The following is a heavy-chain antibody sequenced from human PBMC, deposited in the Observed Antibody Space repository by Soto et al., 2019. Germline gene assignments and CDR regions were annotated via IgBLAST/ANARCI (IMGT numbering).Heavy chain of an antibody. CDR2: ISDSSSYI. V-gene: IGHV3-21*01. Sequence: GGSLRLSCATSGFTFSSYSMNWVRQAPGKGLEWVSSISDSSSYIYYVDSVKGRFTISRDNAKNSLYLQMNSLRAEDTALYYCARDMVVWFGELTPSYGMDVWGQGTTVTVSS. J-gene: IGHJ6*02. CDR3: ARDMVVWFGELTPSYGMDV. D-gene: IGHD3-10*01. CDR1: GFTFSSYS.